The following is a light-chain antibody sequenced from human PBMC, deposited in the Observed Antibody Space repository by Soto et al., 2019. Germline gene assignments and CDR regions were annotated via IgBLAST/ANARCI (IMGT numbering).Light chain of an antibody. CDR2: GAS. Sequence: DIQMTQSPSSVPASVGDRVTITCRASQVISSWLAWYQQKPGQAPRLLIYGASNLETGVPSRFTGSESGTEFTLTINNLQPEDFATYFCQQVSSFPFTFGGGTKVDIK. J-gene: IGKJ4*01. V-gene: IGKV1-12*02. CDR3: QQVSSFPFT. CDR1: QVISSW.